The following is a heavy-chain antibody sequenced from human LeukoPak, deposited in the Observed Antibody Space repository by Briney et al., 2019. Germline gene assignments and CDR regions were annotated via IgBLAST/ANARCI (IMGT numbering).Heavy chain of an antibody. V-gene: IGHV1-18*01. D-gene: IGHD1-26*01. CDR3: ARDKWDH. CDR2: ISVFSGNT. Sequence: RASVKVSCKASGYTFNALGIAWVRQAPGQGLEWMGWISVFSGNTDYAQKFQDRVTVTTDTSTNTAYMEMKSLRYDDTAIYYCARDKWDHWGQGTLVTVSS. J-gene: IGHJ4*02. CDR1: GYTFNALG.